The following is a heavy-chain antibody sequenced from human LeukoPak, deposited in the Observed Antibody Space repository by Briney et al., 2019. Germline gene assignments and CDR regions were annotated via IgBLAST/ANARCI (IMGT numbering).Heavy chain of an antibody. J-gene: IGHJ6*02. V-gene: IGHV3-21*01. CDR3: ARGLSYYYGMDV. CDR1: GFTFSSYS. Sequence: GGSLRLSCAASGFTFSSYSMNWVRQAPGKGLEWVSSISSSSSYIYYVDSVKGRFTISRDNAKNSLYLQMNSLRAEDTAIYYCARGLSYYYGMDVWGQGTTVTVSS. CDR2: ISSSSSYI.